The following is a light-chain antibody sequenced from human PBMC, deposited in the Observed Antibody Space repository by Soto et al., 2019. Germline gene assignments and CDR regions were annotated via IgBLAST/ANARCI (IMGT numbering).Light chain of an antibody. CDR1: SSDIGGSTY. V-gene: IGLV2-14*01. Sequence: QSALTQPASVSGSPGQSITISCTGTSSDIGGSTYVSWYQHHPGKAPKVVIFEVSNRPSGISNRFSGSKSGNTASLTISGLQAEDEADYYCSSYTSTKTYVFGIGTKLTVL. J-gene: IGLJ1*01. CDR3: SSYTSTKTYV. CDR2: EVS.